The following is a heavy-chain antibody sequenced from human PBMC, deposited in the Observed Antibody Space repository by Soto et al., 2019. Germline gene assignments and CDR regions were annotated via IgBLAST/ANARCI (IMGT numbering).Heavy chain of an antibody. D-gene: IGHD2-15*01. CDR2: INTDGSNT. CDR1: GLTFNRYW. Sequence: DVQLVETWGGVVPPGGSLRLSCAASGLTFNRYWMHWVRHAPGKGLVWVSHINTDGSNTNYADSVKGRFTISRDNAKSTLFLQMNSLRDEDTAVYYCAREFCSGGNCYTYYFDPWGQGIPVTVSS. V-gene: IGHV3-74*01. J-gene: IGHJ5*02. CDR3: AREFCSGGNCYTYYFDP.